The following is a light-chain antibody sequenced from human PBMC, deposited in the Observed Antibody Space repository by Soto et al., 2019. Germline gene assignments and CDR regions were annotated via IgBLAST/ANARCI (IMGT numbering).Light chain of an antibody. V-gene: IGLV2-11*01. CDR3: CSYAGSYTFV. CDR1: SSDVGGYNY. J-gene: IGLJ2*01. Sequence: ALTQPRSVSGSPGQSVTISCTGTSSDVGGYNYVSWYQQHPGKAPKLMIYDVSKRPSGVPDRFSGSKSGNTASLTISGLQAEDEADYYCCSYAGSYTFVFGGGTKVTVL. CDR2: DVS.